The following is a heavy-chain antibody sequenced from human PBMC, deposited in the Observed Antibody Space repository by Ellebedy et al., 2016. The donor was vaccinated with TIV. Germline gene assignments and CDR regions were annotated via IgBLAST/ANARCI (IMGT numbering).Heavy chain of an antibody. J-gene: IGHJ4*02. Sequence: MPSETLSLTCTVPGGSISSYYWSWIRQPPGKGLEWNGYFYNSVNTIYNPSLKSRVSMSVDTSKNQVSLNLRSVTAEDTAVYYCARVFESGSTGDYWGQGTLVTVSS. CDR1: GGSISSYY. D-gene: IGHD3-10*01. CDR2: FYNSVNT. V-gene: IGHV4-59*08. CDR3: ARVFESGSTGDY.